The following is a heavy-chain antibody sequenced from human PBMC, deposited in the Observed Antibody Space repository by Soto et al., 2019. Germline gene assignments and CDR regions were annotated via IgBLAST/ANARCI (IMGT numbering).Heavy chain of an antibody. V-gene: IGHV1-69*12. CDR3: AIYYDSSGYYYVPDTFDY. Sequence: QVQLVQSGAEVKKPGSSVKVSCKASGGTFSSYAISWVRQAPGQGLEWMGGIIPIFGTANYAQKFQGRVTNTADESTSTAYMELSSLRSEDTAVYYCAIYYDSSGYYYVPDTFDYWGQGTLVTVSS. CDR1: GGTFSSYA. D-gene: IGHD3-22*01. J-gene: IGHJ4*02. CDR2: IIPIFGTA.